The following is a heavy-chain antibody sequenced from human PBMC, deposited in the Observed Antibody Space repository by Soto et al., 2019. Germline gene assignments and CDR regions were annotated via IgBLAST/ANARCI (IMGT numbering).Heavy chain of an antibody. D-gene: IGHD2-21*02. CDR2: SIPNFGTV. J-gene: IGHJ4*02. V-gene: IGHV1-69*01. CDR1: GGTFSRYA. CDR3: ARGSCGGDCPLDY. Sequence: QVQLVQSGAEVKKPGSSVKVSCKASGGTFSRYAISWVRQAPGQGLEWMGGSIPNFGTVNYSQKFQGRVTIIADESTSTAYMEQSSLRSEDTAVYYCARGSCGGDCPLDYWGQGTLVTVSS.